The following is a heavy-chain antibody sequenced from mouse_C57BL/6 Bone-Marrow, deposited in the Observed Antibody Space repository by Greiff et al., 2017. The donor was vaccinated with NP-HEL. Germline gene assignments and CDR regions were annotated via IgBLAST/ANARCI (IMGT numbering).Heavy chain of an antibody. D-gene: IGHD1-1*01. CDR2: IDPENGDT. J-gene: IGHJ1*03. CDR1: GFNIKDDY. Sequence: VQLQQSGAELVRPGASVKLSCTASGFNIKDDYMHWVKQRPEQGLEWIRWIDPENGDTEYASKFQGKATITADTSSNTAYLQLSSLTSEDTAVYYCTTVATVVAFYWYFDVWGTGTTVTVSS. V-gene: IGHV14-4*01. CDR3: TTVATVVAFYWYFDV.